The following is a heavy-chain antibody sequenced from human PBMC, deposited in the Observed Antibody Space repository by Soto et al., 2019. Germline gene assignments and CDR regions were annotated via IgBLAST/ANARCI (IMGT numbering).Heavy chain of an antibody. V-gene: IGHV1-3*01. CDR3: ATNTYSNYGNWFDP. CDR1: GYTFTSYA. CDR2: INAGNGNT. D-gene: IGHD4-4*01. Sequence: ASVKVSCKASGYTFTSYAMHWVRQAPGQRLEWMGWINAGNGNTKYSQKFQGRVTITRDTSASTAYVELSSLRSEDTAVYYCATNTYSNYGNWFDPWGQGTLVTVSS. J-gene: IGHJ5*02.